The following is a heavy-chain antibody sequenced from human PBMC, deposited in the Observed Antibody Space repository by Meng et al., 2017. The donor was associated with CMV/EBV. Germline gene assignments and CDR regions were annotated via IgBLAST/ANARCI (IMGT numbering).Heavy chain of an antibody. CDR1: GFTFSDYY. D-gene: IGHD2/OR15-2a*01. CDR2: ISGGGGDI. J-gene: IGHJ4*02. CDR3: ASGSFPYYFDY. Sequence: GESLKISCATSGFTFSDYYMSWIRQSPGKGLEWVSFISGGGGDIHYADSVKGRFTISRDNGKNSLYLQMKSLRAEDTAVYYCASGSFPYYFDYWGQGTLVTVSS. V-gene: IGHV3-11*04.